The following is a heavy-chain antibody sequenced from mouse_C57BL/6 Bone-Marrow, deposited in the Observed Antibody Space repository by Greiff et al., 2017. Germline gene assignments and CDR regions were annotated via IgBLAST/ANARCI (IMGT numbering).Heavy chain of an antibody. D-gene: IGHD1-3*01. CDR2: IYPSDSET. CDR3: ASRRTRLLGY. J-gene: IGHJ2*01. CDR1: GYTFTSYW. Sequence: QVQLQQPGAELVRPGSSVKLSCKASGYTFTSYWMDWVKQRPGQGLEWIGNIYPSDSETHYNQTFKDKATLTVDKSTNKAYMQLSSLTSEASAVYYCASRRTRLLGYWGQGTTLTVSA. V-gene: IGHV1-61*01.